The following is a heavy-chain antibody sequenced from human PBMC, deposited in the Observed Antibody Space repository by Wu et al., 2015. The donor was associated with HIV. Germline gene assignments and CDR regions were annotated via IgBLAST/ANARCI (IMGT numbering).Heavy chain of an antibody. CDR3: ARGGIIEGIRESLFDY. CDR2: IKPNSGGT. J-gene: IGHJ4*02. Sequence: QVQLVQSGAEVKKPGASVKVSCKTSGYTFTDYHLHWVRQAPGQGLEWMGWIKPNSGGTNFAQRFQGRVTMTRDTSISTAYMELSRLRSDDTAKYYCARGGIIEGIRESLFDYWGQGTLVTVSS. CDR1: GYTFTDYH. V-gene: IGHV1-2*02. D-gene: IGHD1-14*01.